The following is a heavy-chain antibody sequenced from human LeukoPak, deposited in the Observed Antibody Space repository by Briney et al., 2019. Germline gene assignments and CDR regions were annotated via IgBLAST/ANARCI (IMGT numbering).Heavy chain of an antibody. V-gene: IGHV5-51*01. CDR1: GYRFTSYQ. J-gene: IGHJ5*02. CDR2: ISPVDSAT. D-gene: IGHD3/OR15-3a*01. CDR3: ARHGDEQGDYSLWTGYYKANWFDP. Sequence: GESLKISFKSFGYRFTSYQIAWVRQMPGKGLEWMGIISPVDSATRYSPSFKGQISISADKSTNTAYLQWDNLKASDTATYYCARHGDEQGDYSLWTGYYKANWFDPWGQGTLVTVSS.